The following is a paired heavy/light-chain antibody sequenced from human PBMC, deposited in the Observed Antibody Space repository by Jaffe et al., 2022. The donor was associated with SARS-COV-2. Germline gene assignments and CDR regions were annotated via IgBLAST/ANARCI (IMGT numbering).Heavy chain of an antibody. J-gene: IGHJ6*02. D-gene: IGHD3-16*01. CDR3: ARRNSYGYNYGMDV. Sequence: QVQLQESGPGLVNPSGTLSLTCGVSGGSISTDYWWTWVRQPPGKGLEWIGEIYHGGNTNYVPSLKSRVSISVDKSKNQFSLKLTFVTAADTAVYYCARRNSYGYNYGMDVWGQGTTVTVSS. CDR1: GGSISTDYW. CDR2: IYHGGNT. V-gene: IGHV4-4*02.
Light chain of an antibody. CDR2: AAS. CDR3: QQTHTTPRT. J-gene: IGKJ2*01. CDR1: QSISSY. Sequence: DIQMTQSPSSLSASVGDRVTITCRSSQSISSYLNWYQQKPGKAPKLLIYAASGLQSGVPSRFSGGGSGTDFTLTISSLQPEDFATYYCQQTHTTPRTFGQGTRLDI. V-gene: IGKV1-39*01.